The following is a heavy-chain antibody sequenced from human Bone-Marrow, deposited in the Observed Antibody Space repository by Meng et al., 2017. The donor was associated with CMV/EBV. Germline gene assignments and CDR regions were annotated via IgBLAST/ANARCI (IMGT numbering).Heavy chain of an antibody. V-gene: IGHV3-11*01. J-gene: IGHJ3*01. Sequence: GESLKISCVSSGFIFSDHYLSWIRQAPGKGLEWVSYISRTYNTGYIQSVKGRSTISRDNAKKSLFLQMGSRRAEDAAVYYCARMGGAGPGGYFDLWGQGTLVTVSS. CDR1: GFIFSDHY. CDR2: ISRTYNT. D-gene: IGHD3-10*01. CDR3: ARMGGAGPGGYFDL.